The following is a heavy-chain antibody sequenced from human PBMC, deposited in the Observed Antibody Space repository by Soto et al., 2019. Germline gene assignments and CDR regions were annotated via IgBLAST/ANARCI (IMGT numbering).Heavy chain of an antibody. Sequence: TLSLTYPVSEGSMSGYYWSWIRPPPGKGREWIGYFHYTGSSNYNSSLKSRVTMSLDTSKNQFYLKMSSVSAADTAIYDCARGASNWQYFDYWGQGALVTGSS. CDR1: EGSMSGYY. D-gene: IGHD4-4*01. CDR2: FHYTGSS. J-gene: IGHJ4*02. CDR3: ARGASNWQYFDY. V-gene: IGHV4-59*01.